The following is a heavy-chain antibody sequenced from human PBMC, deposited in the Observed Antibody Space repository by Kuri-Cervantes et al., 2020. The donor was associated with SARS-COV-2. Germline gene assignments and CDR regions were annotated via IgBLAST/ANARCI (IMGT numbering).Heavy chain of an antibody. Sequence: ASVKVSCKVSGYTLTELSMHWVRQAPGKGLEWMGGFDPEDGETICAQKFQGRVTMTEDTSTDTAYMELSSLRSEDTAVYYCATASPMTTVTNNWFDPWGQGTLVTVSS. D-gene: IGHD4-11*01. V-gene: IGHV1-24*01. J-gene: IGHJ5*02. CDR2: FDPEDGET. CDR3: ATASPMTTVTNNWFDP. CDR1: GYTLTELS.